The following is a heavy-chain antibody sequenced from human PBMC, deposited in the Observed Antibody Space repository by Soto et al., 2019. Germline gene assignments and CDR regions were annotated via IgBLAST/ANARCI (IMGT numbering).Heavy chain of an antibody. D-gene: IGHD4-17*01. CDR1: GYAFTGHY. CDR3: ARTGHGDYSYFDY. V-gene: IGHV1-2*02. CDR2: ISPKNGDT. Sequence: SVKVSCKASGYAFTGHYVHWVRQAPGQGLEWMGWISPKNGDTNYAQKFHRRVTMTRDKSISTAYMELSSLRSDDTAVYFCARTGHGDYSYFDYWGLGTLVTVSS. J-gene: IGHJ4*02.